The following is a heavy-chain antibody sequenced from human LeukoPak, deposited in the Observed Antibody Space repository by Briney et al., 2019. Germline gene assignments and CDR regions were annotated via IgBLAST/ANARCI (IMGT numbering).Heavy chain of an antibody. CDR3: ARDSLGSWYDGTFDY. V-gene: IGHV1-2*02. J-gene: IGHJ4*02. CDR1: GYTFTGYY. Sequence: ASVKVSCKASGYTFTGYYMHWVPQAPGQGPEWMGWINPNSGGTNYAQKLQGRVTMTRDTSISTAYMELSSLRSDDTAVYYCARDSLGSWYDGTFDYWGQGTLVTVSS. D-gene: IGHD6-13*01. CDR2: INPNSGGT.